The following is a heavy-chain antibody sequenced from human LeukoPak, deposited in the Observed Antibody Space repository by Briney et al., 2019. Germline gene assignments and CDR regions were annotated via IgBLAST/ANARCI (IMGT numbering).Heavy chain of an antibody. CDR3: ARERENYDSSGYFPPFDY. CDR1: GGSISSGDYY. J-gene: IGHJ4*02. Sequence: PSQTLSLTCTVSGGSISSGDYYWSWIRQPPGTGLEWIGYIYYSGSTYYNPSLKSRVTISVDTSKNQFSLKLSSVTAADTAVYYCARERENYDSSGYFPPFDYWGQGTLVTVSS. V-gene: IGHV4-30-4*08. D-gene: IGHD3-22*01. CDR2: IYYSGST.